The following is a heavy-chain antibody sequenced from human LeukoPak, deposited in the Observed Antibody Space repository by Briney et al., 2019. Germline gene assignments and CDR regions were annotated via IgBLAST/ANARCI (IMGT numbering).Heavy chain of an antibody. CDR1: GFLFSTYT. CDR3: AKDKVPDGKWDIDY. Sequence: GGSLRLSCAASGFLFSTYTVNWVRQTPGQGLEWVAALAAASGTRYYANSVKGRFTISRDNSKNTVFLQMNSLRVEDTAVYYCAKDKVPDGKWDIDYWGQGTLVTVSS. D-gene: IGHD1-26*01. J-gene: IGHJ4*02. V-gene: IGHV3-23*01. CDR2: LAAASGTR.